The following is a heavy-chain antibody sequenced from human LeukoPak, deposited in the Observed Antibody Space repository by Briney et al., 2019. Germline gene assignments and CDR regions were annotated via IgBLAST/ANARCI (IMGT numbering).Heavy chain of an antibody. Sequence: SETLSLTCTVSGGSMSNYYWSRIRQPPGKGLEWIGEINHSGSTNYNPSLKSRVTISVDTSKNQFSLKLSSVTAADTAVYYCARDGYSITVWGQGTLVTVSS. CDR3: ARDGYSITV. D-gene: IGHD6-13*01. V-gene: IGHV4-34*01. CDR2: INHSGST. CDR1: GGSMSNYY. J-gene: IGHJ4*02.